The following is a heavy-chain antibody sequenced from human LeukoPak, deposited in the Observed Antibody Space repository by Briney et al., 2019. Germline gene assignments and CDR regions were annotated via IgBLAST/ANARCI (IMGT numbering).Heavy chain of an antibody. CDR2: IYYSGST. J-gene: IGHJ3*02. CDR3: ARDRSSIAAAPTGSKAGAFDI. D-gene: IGHD6-13*01. Sequence: PSETLSLTCTVSGGSISSGGYYWSWIRQHLGKGLEWIGYIYYSGSTNYNPSLKSRVTISVDTSKNQFSLKLSSVTAADTAVYYCARDRSSIAAAPTGSKAGAFDIWGQGTMVTVSS. V-gene: IGHV4-61*08. CDR1: GGSISSGGYY.